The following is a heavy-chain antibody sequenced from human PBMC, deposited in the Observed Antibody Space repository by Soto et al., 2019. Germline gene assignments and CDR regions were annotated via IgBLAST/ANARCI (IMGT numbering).Heavy chain of an antibody. CDR3: ASDRYYGSGSYNYFDY. J-gene: IGHJ4*02. CDR1: GYTFTSYG. Sequence: ASVKVSCKASGYTFTSYGISWVRQAPGQRLEWMGWINAGNGNTKYSQKFQGRVTITRDTSASTAYMELSSLRSEDTAVYYCASDRYYGSGSYNYFDYWGLGTMVTVSS. CDR2: INAGNGNT. D-gene: IGHD3-10*01. V-gene: IGHV1-3*01.